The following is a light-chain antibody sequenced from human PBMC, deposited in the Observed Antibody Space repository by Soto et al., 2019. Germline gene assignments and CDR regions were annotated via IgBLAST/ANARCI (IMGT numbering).Light chain of an antibody. Sequence: QSALTQPPSVSGAPGQRVTISCTGSRSNIGAGYDVHWYQQLPGTTPKLLIYGNNNRPSGVPDRFSGSKSGTSASLAITGLQAEDEADYYCQSYDGSLSYVFGTGTKVTVL. J-gene: IGLJ1*01. V-gene: IGLV1-40*01. CDR3: QSYDGSLSYV. CDR1: RSNIGAGYD. CDR2: GNN.